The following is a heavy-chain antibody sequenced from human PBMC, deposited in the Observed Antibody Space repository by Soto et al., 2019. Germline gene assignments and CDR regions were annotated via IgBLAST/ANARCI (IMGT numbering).Heavy chain of an antibody. D-gene: IGHD4-17*01. CDR3: ARRYGASFDY. CDR1: GGSISSYY. CDR2: IYYGGST. V-gene: IGHV4-59*01. J-gene: IGHJ4*02. Sequence: SETLSLTCIVSGGSISSYYWSWIRQPPGKGLEWIGYIYYGGSTNYNPSLKSRVTISVDTSKNQFSLKLSSVTAADTAVYYCARRYGASFDYWGQGTLVTVSS.